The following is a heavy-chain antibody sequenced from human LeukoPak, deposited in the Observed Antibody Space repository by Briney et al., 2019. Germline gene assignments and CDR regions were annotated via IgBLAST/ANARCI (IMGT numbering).Heavy chain of an antibody. Sequence: GESLKISCKGSGYNFPNYWINWVRQMPGKGLEWMGIIYPGDSDTRYSPSFQGQVTISADKSISTAYLQWSSLKASDTAMYYCARRTSESWYFDLWGRGTLVTVSS. CDR1: GYNFPNYW. J-gene: IGHJ2*01. D-gene: IGHD3-3*01. CDR2: IYPGDSDT. CDR3: ARRTSESWYFDL. V-gene: IGHV5-51*01.